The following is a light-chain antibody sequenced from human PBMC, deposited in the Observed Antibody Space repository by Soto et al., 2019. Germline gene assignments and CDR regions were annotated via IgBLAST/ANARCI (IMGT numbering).Light chain of an antibody. CDR3: QQSYSTPFT. J-gene: IGKJ3*01. V-gene: IGKV3-11*01. CDR1: QSVSPY. CDR2: DAY. Sequence: ETVLTQSPATLSLSPGDRATLSCRTSQSVSPYLAWYQQRPGQAPRLLIYDAYNRAAGIPARFSGSGSGTDFTLTISSLEPEDFATYYCQQSYSTPFTFGPGTKVDIK.